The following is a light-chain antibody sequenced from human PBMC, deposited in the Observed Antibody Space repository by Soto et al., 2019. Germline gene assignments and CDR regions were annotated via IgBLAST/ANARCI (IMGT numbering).Light chain of an antibody. Sequence: IVLTQSPATLSVSPGETATLSCRASQSVSSNLAWYQQRPVQAPRLRIYGASTRATGIPARFSGSGSGTEFTLTIGSLQFEDFAIYDCHQYDNWTPTFGQGTKLEIK. CDR2: GAS. CDR3: HQYDNWTPT. CDR1: QSVSSN. V-gene: IGKV3-15*01. J-gene: IGKJ2*01.